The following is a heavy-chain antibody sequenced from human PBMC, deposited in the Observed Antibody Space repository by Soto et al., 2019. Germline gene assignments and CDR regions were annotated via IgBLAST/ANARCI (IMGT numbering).Heavy chain of an antibody. CDR1: GGSISSSSYY. D-gene: IGHD5-12*01. Sequence: SETLSLTCTVSGGSISSSSYYWGWIRQPPGMGLEWIGYIYHSGSTYYNPSLKSRVTISVDRSKNQFSLKLSSVTAADTAVYYCAAGGGLPRYYWGQGTLVTVSS. J-gene: IGHJ4*02. CDR3: AAGGGLPRYY. CDR2: IYHSGST. V-gene: IGHV4-39*07.